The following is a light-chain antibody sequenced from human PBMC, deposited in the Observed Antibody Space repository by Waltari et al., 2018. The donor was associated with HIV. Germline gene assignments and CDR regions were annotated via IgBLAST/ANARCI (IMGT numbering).Light chain of an antibody. CDR3: QVWDGRGDPVI. CDR1: NIAATKS. J-gene: IGLJ2*01. V-gene: IGLV3-21*02. CDR2: DDR. Sequence: SYVLTQPPSVSVAPGQTARITCGGNNIAATKSVHWYRLNPGQAPVVVIYDDRDRPSGIPDRASGSSSGDTATLTISRAEAGDEADYYCQVWDGRGDPVIFGGGTKLAVV.